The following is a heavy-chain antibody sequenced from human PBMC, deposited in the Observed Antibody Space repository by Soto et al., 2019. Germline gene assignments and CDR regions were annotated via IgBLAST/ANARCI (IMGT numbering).Heavy chain of an antibody. Sequence: ASVKVSCKASGGTFSTYTMTWVRQAPGQGLEWMGGIIPLFGTANYAQKFQGRVTITADGSTSTVYMELSSLRSEDTAVYYCARSQDSSGYWNNCFDPWGQGTLVTVSS. V-gene: IGHV1-69*13. CDR1: GGTFSTYT. J-gene: IGHJ5*02. CDR3: ARSQDSSGYWNNCFDP. CDR2: IIPLFGTA. D-gene: IGHD3-22*01.